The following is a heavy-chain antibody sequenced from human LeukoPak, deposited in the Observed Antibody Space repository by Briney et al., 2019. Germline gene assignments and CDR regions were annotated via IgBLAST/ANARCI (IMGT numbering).Heavy chain of an antibody. CDR2: ICHSGRT. D-gene: IGHD4-11*01. V-gene: IGHV4-39*01. Sequence: SETLTLTCTASGGTVSNGSYYWGRNRQPPGKELEWIGRICHSGRTYDNPSHKRRTTIPVDTSKSQFSLKLRFVTAADTAVYCCARHLPGYSNTWPGPWGQGNLVTVSS. CDR3: ARHLPGYSNTWPGP. CDR1: GGTVSNGSYY. J-gene: IGHJ5*02.